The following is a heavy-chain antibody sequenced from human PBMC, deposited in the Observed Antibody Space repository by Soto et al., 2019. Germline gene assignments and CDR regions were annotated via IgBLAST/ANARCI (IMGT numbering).Heavy chain of an antibody. Sequence: PSETLSLTCAVSSGSISSSNWWSWVRQPPGKGLEWIGEIYHSGSTNYNPSLKSRVTISVDKSKNQFSLKLSSVTASDTAMYYCARLGLLRGYSYGSSGMDVWGQGTTVTVSS. V-gene: IGHV4-4*02. D-gene: IGHD5-18*01. CDR2: IYHSGST. J-gene: IGHJ6*02. CDR1: SGSISSSNW. CDR3: ARLGLLRGYSYGSSGMDV.